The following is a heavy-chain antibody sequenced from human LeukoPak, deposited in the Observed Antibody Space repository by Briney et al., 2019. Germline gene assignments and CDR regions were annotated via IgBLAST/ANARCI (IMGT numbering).Heavy chain of an antibody. CDR2: IYYSGST. CDR3: ASRWENYFDY. V-gene: IGHV4-59*08. Sequence: SETLSLTCTVSGGSIRSYYWSWIRQPPGKGLEWIGDIYYSGSTNYNPSLKSRVTISVDTSKNQFSLKLTSVTAADTAVYYCASRWENYFDYWGQGTLVTVSS. CDR1: GGSIRSYY. J-gene: IGHJ4*02. D-gene: IGHD1-26*01.